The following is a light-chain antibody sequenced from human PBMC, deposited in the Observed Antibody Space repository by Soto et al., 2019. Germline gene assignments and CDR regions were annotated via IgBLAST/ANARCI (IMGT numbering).Light chain of an antibody. V-gene: IGLV2-14*01. CDR3: SSYTSSSTLLYV. J-gene: IGLJ1*01. CDR2: DVS. Sequence: QSALTQPASVSGSPGQSITISCTGTSSDVGGYNYVSWYQQHPGKAPKLMIYDVSNRPSGVSNRFSGSKSGNTSSLTISGLQAEYEADYYCSSYTSSSTLLYVFGTRTKLTVL. CDR1: SSDVGGYNY.